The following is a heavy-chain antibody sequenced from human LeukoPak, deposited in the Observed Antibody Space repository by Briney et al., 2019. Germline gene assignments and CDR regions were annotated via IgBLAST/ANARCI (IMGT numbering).Heavy chain of an antibody. Sequence: GGSLRLSCTASGFTFSDYYMSWIRQAPGKGLEWISYISNSDTTIFYADSVKGRFTVSRDNTKKSLYLQMSSLSAEDTAVYYCARDFSKYQWADYWGQGTLVTVSS. V-gene: IGHV3-11*04. CDR1: GFTFSDYY. CDR2: ISNSDTTI. D-gene: IGHD2-8*01. J-gene: IGHJ4*02. CDR3: ARDFSKYQWADY.